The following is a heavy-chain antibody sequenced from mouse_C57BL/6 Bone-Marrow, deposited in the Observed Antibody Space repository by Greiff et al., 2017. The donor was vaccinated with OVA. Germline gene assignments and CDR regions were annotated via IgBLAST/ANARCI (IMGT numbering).Heavy chain of an antibody. CDR3: ARGGGPDV. Sequence: VKLMESGPELVKPGASVKISCKASGYAFSSSWMNWVKQRPGKGLEWIGRIYPGDGDTNYNGKFKGKATLTADKSSSTAYMQLSSLTSEDSAVYFCARGGGPDVWGTGTTVTVSS. CDR1: GYAFSSSW. V-gene: IGHV1-82*01. CDR2: IYPGDGDT. J-gene: IGHJ1*03.